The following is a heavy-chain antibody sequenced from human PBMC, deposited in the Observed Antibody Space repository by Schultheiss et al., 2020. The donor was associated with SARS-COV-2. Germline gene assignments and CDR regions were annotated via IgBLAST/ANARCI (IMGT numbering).Heavy chain of an antibody. CDR2: IWYDGSNK. D-gene: IGHD3-3*01. V-gene: IGHV3-33*08. Sequence: GESLKISCAASGLTVSSNYMSWVRQAPGKGLEWVAVIWYDGSNKYYADSVKGRFTISRDNSKNTLYLQMNSLRAEDTAVYYCARDRLEWLSYYGMDVWGQGTTVTVSS. CDR3: ARDRLEWLSYYGMDV. CDR1: GLTVSSNY. J-gene: IGHJ6*02.